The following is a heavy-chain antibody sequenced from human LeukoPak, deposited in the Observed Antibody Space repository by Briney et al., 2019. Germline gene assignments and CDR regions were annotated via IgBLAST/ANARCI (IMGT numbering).Heavy chain of an antibody. CDR3: AQDFAWIRFDN. Sequence: GWSLRLSCGASGLPFSSYPMNCVRQAPGKGLEWVSSISTSNSYIYYADSVKGRFTISRNNSKNTVYLQMDSLRFEDAGVYYCAQDFAWIRFDNRGQGTLVTVSS. CDR2: ISTSNSYI. V-gene: IGHV3-21*04. J-gene: IGHJ4*02. CDR1: GLPFSSYP. D-gene: IGHD5-12*01.